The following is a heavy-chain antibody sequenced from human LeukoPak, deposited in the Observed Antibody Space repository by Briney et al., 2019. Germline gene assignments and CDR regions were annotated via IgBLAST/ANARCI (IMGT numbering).Heavy chain of an antibody. J-gene: IGHJ4*02. CDR3: VLYYYDSSGYYHFDN. CDR2: IIPIFGTS. CDR1: GGTFSSYG. Sequence: SVKVSCKASGGTFSSYGFSWVRQAPGQGLEWMGGIIPIFGTSNYAHKFQGRVTITTDESTSTAYMELSSLRSEDTAVYYCVLYYYDSSGYYHFDNWGQGTLVTASS. D-gene: IGHD3-22*01. V-gene: IGHV1-69*05.